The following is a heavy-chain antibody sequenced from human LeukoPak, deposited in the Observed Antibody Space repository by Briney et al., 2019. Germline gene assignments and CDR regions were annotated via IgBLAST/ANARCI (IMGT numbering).Heavy chain of an antibody. CDR1: GGSVSSGSYY. CDR3: ARAYYGSGSSYFDY. CDR2: IYYSGST. Sequence: SSETLSLTCTVSGGSVSSGSYYWSWIRQPPGKGLEWIGYIYYSGSTNYNPSLKSRVTISVDTSKNQFSLKLSSVTAADTAVYYCARAYYGSGSSYFDYWGQGTLVTVSS. J-gene: IGHJ4*02. D-gene: IGHD3-10*01. V-gene: IGHV4-61*01.